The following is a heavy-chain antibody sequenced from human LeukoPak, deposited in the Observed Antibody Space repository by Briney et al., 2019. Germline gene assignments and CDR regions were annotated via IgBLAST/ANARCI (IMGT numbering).Heavy chain of an antibody. CDR2: IRSKAYGGTT. J-gene: IGHJ4*02. CDR1: GFTFGDYA. V-gene: IGHV3-49*03. D-gene: IGHD3-9*01. Sequence: GGSLRLSCTASGFTFGDYAMSWFRQAPGKGLEWVGFIRSKAYGGTTEYAASVKGRFTISRDDSKSTAYLQMNSLKTEDTAVYYCTRGYYDILTGYYFDYWGQGTLVTVSS. CDR3: TRGYYDILTGYYFDY.